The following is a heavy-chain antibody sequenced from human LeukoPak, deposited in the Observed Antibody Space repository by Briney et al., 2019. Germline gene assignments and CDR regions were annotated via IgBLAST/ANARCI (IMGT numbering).Heavy chain of an antibody. CDR3: VRAPSAFGGYYPEYLRH. CDR2: IKRDGST. CDR1: RFTFSTYW. Sequence: HPGGSLRLSCAASRFTFSTYWMHWVRQAPGKGLVWVSRIKRDGSTNYADSVKGRFTISRDNAKNTVSLQMNSLRPEDTDMYYCVRAPSAFGGYYPEYLRHWGQGTLVTVSS. J-gene: IGHJ1*01. D-gene: IGHD3-22*01. V-gene: IGHV3-74*01.